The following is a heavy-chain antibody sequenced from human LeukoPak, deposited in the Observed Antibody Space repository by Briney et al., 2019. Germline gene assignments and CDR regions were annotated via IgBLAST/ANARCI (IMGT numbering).Heavy chain of an antibody. CDR2: IYYSGST. D-gene: IGHD1-26*01. CDR1: GGSISSGDYY. Sequence: SETLSLTCTVSGGSISSGDYYWSWIRQPPGKGLEWIGYIYYSGSTYYNPSLKSRVTISVDTSKNQFSLKLSSVTAADKAVYYCARAHSEGIFQGVFDIWGQGTMVTVSS. V-gene: IGHV4-30-4*01. J-gene: IGHJ3*02. CDR3: ARAHSEGIFQGVFDI.